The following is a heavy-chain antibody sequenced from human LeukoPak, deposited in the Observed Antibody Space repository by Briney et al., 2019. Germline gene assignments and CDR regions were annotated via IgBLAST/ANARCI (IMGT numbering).Heavy chain of an antibody. CDR3: TRAEPVVPYHY. D-gene: IGHD1-14*01. CDR1: GLTFSSHG. V-gene: IGHV3-23*01. Sequence: PGGSLRLSCAGSGLTFSSHGMSWVRQAPGKGLEWVSLISGSGGGTYYADSVKGRFTISRDDAKNSLYLQMNRLRDEDTALYYCTRAEPVVPYHYWGQGTLVTVSS. CDR2: ISGSGGGT. J-gene: IGHJ4*02.